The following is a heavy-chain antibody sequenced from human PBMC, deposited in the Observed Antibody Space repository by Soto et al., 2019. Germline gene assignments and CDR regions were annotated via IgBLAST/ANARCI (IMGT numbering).Heavy chain of an antibody. J-gene: IGHJ5*02. CDR3: ARENPLNWGGWFDP. D-gene: IGHD2-21*01. V-gene: IGHV4-30-4*01. Sequence: LSLPCVVSGDSMTSGSYYWSWVRQPPGKGLEWLGNIYYRGATSHNPSLKGRLLISADTSRNQFSLELASVTAADTAVYYCARENPLNWGGWFDPWGQGILVTVSS. CDR1: GDSMTSGSYY. CDR2: IYYRGAT.